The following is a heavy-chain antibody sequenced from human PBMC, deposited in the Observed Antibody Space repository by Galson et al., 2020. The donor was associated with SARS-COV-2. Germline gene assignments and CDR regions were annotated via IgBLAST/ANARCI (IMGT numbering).Heavy chain of an antibody. V-gene: IGHV3-30*04. CDR3: ASPGGSGWSRGFDY. Sequence: QLGESLKISCAASGFTFTSYTMHWVRQAPGKGLEWVAVISYDGSNTYYADSVKGRISISRDNSKNTLYLQMNSLRAEDTAVYYCASPGGSGWSRGFDYWGQGTLLTVSS. D-gene: IGHD6-19*01. CDR1: GFTFTSYT. CDR2: ISYDGSNT. J-gene: IGHJ4*02.